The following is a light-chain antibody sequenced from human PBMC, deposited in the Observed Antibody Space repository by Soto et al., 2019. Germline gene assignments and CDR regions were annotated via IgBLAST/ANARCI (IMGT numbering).Light chain of an antibody. Sequence: DIQMTQSPSSLSASVGDRVTITCRASQSINSYLNWYQQKPGRAPKLLIYAASSFHSGVPSRFSGSASGTDFTLTISSLQPEDFATYYCQQSYSTPRTFGQGTKVDI. CDR1: QSINSY. J-gene: IGKJ1*01. CDR3: QQSYSTPRT. V-gene: IGKV1-39*01. CDR2: AAS.